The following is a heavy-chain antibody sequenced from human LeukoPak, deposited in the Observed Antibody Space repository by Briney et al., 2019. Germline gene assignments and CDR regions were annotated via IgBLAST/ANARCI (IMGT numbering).Heavy chain of an antibody. CDR2: ISTYSGET. J-gene: IGHJ4*02. D-gene: IGHD6-13*01. V-gene: IGHV1-18*01. CDR3: AKVGAAGTGY. CDR1: GYTFTSFG. Sequence: GASVKVSCKTSGYTFTSFGLSWVRQAPGQGLEWMGWISTYSGETNYAQKPQGRVTMTTDTSTSTAYMELRSLRSDDTAVYYCAKVGAAGTGYWGQGTLVTVSS.